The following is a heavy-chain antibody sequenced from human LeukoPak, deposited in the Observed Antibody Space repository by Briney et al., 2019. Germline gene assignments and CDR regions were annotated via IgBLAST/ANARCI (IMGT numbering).Heavy chain of an antibody. Sequence: SETLSLTCAVYGGSFSGYYWSWIRQPPGKGLEWIGEINHSGSTNYNPSLKSRVTISVDTSKNQFSLKLSSVTAADTAVYYCARGKQLVRLDYYYYYMDVWGKGTTVTVSS. CDR2: INHSGST. D-gene: IGHD6-6*01. V-gene: IGHV4-34*01. CDR3: ARGKQLVRLDYYYYYMDV. J-gene: IGHJ6*03. CDR1: GGSFSGYY.